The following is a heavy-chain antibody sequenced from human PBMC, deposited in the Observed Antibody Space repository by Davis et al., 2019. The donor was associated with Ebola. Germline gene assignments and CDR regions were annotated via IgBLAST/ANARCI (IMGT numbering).Heavy chain of an antibody. D-gene: IGHD3-3*01. Sequence: GGSLRLSCAASGFTFSSYAMHWVRQAPGKGLEWVAVISYDGSNKYYADSVKGRFTISRDNSKNTLYLQMNSLRAEDTAVYYCAKRDDFWSGYYSDNGFDYWGQGTLVTVSS. CDR2: ISYDGSNK. J-gene: IGHJ4*02. CDR1: GFTFSSYA. CDR3: AKRDDFWSGYYSDNGFDY. V-gene: IGHV3-30-3*02.